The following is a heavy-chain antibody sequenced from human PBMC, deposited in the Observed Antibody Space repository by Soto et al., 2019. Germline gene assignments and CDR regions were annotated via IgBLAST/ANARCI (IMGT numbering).Heavy chain of an antibody. CDR3: AKGTNRNQYYFDY. D-gene: IGHD1-1*01. CDR1: GFTFSSFA. Sequence: SGGSLRLSCAASGFTFSSFAMSWVRQAPGKGLEWVSAISGSGGSTYYADSVKGRFTISRDNSKNTLYLQMNSLRAEDTAVYYCAKGTNRNQYYFDYWGQGTLVTVSS. V-gene: IGHV3-23*01. J-gene: IGHJ4*02. CDR2: ISGSGGST.